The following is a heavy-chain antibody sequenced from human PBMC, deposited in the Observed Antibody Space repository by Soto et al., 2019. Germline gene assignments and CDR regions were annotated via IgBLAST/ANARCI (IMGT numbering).Heavy chain of an antibody. Sequence: GASVKVSCKASGGTFSSYAISWVRQAPGKGLEWMGGIISMFGTANNEKEFQGRVMITEDESTSTAYMELSSLRSEDTAVYYCARSRGYYASSGYFLAFDIWGQGTMVTVSS. CDR3: ARSRGYYASSGYFLAFDI. CDR1: GGTFSSYA. V-gene: IGHV1-69*13. CDR2: IISMFGTA. J-gene: IGHJ3*02. D-gene: IGHD3-22*01.